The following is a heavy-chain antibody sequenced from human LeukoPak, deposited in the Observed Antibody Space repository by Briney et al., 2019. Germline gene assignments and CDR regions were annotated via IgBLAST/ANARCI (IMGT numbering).Heavy chain of an antibody. V-gene: IGHV3-53*01. CDR3: ARSGSGWFDY. CDR1: GFTVSSNF. J-gene: IGHJ4*02. D-gene: IGHD6-19*01. Sequence: GGSLRLSCAASGFTVSSNFMSWVRQAPGKGLEWVSVIYAAGDTYYADSVKGRFTISRDNSKNTLYLQVNSLRAEDTAVYYCARSGSGWFDYWGQGTLVTVSS. CDR2: IYAAGDT.